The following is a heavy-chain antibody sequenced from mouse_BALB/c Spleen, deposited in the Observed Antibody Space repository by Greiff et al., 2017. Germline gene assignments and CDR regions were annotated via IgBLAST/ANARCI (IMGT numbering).Heavy chain of an antibody. CDR1: GFAFSSYD. J-gene: IGHJ3*01. Sequence: EVQRVESGGGLVKPGGSLKLSCAASGFAFSSYDMSWVRQTPEKRLEWVAYISSGGGSTYYPDTVKGRFTISRDNAKNTLYLQMSSLKSEDTAMYCCARKRGLGFAYWGQGTLVTVSA. CDR3: ARKRGLGFAY. V-gene: IGHV5-12-1*01. CDR2: ISSGGGST.